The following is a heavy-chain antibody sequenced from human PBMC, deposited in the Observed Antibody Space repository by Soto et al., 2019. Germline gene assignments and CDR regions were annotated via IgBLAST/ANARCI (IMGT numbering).Heavy chain of an antibody. CDR2: IIPIFGTA. CDR3: ARDRTGYCSSTSCPQDGSRYYYYYDMDV. J-gene: IGHJ6*02. D-gene: IGHD2-2*01. CDR1: GGTFSSYA. Sequence: GASVKVSCKASGGTFSSYAISWVQQAPGQGLEWMGGIIPIFGTANYAQKFQGRVTITADESTSTAYMELSSLRSEDTAVYYCARDRTGYCSSTSCPQDGSRYYYYYDMDVWGQGTTVTVSS. V-gene: IGHV1-69*13.